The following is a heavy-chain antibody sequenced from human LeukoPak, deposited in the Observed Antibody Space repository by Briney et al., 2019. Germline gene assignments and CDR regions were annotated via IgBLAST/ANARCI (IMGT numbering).Heavy chain of an antibody. CDR1: GGTFSSYA. D-gene: IGHD2-2*01. CDR2: IIPIFGTA. CDR3: AVSPHCSSTSCYYNYFDY. V-gene: IGHV1-69*01. J-gene: IGHJ4*02. Sequence: EASVKVSCKASGGTFSSYAISWVRQAPGQGLEWMGGIIPIFGTANYAQKFQGRVTITADESTSTAYMELSSLRSEDTAVYYCAVSPHCSSTSCYYNYFDYWGQGTLVTVSS.